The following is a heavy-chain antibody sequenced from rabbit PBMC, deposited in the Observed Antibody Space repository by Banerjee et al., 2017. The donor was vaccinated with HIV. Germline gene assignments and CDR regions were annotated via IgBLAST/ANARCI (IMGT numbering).Heavy chain of an antibody. D-gene: IGHD6-1*01. CDR3: ARTGSYWYAFNL. CDR1: GFDFSNHG. CDR2: IYAGGNDNT. J-gene: IGHJ4*01. Sequence: QEHLVESGGGLVQPGGSLKLSCKASGFDFSNHGVTWVRQAPGKGLEWIACIYAGGNDNTYYANWAKGRFTISKTSSTTVTLQMTSLTAADTATYFCARTGSYWYAFNLWGPGTLVTVS. V-gene: IGHV1S45*01.